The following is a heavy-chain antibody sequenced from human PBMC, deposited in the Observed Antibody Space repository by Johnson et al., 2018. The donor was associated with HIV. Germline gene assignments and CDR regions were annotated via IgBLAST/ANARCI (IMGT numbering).Heavy chain of an antibody. CDR3: AFESGSYFRHAFDI. D-gene: IGHD1-26*01. V-gene: IGHV3-30*04. Sequence: QVQLVESGGGVVQPGRSLRLSCVASGFTFSSYTMHWVRQAPGKGLEWVAVISYDGSNKYFADSVKGRFTISRDNSKNTLYLQMNSLRSEDTAVYSCAFESGSYFRHAFDIWGQGTMVTVSS. CDR1: GFTFSSYT. J-gene: IGHJ3*02. CDR2: ISYDGSNK.